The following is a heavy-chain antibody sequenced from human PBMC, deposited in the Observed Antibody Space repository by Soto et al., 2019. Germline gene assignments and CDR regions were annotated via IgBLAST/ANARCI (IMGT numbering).Heavy chain of an antibody. V-gene: IGHV4-30-4*01. Sequence: QVQLQESGPGLVKPSQTLSLTCTVSGGSISSGDYYWSWIRQPPGKGLEWIGYIYYSGSTYYNPSLKSRVTISVDTSKNQFSLKLSSVTAADTAVYYCARAPEVLRLGELSLYFDYWGQGTLVTVSS. D-gene: IGHD3-16*02. CDR3: ARAPEVLRLGELSLYFDY. CDR2: IYYSGST. J-gene: IGHJ4*02. CDR1: GGSISSGDYY.